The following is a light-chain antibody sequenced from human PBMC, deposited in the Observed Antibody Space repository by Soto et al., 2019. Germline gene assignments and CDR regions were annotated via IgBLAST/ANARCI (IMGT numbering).Light chain of an antibody. Sequence: EIVMTQSPATLSVSPGERATLSCRASQSVGSQLAWYQQKPGQAPRLLIYGASIRTKGAPGRFSGSGAGTEFTLTISSLQSEDFAVYYCQQYDDWPPVTFGGGTKVDIK. V-gene: IGKV3-15*01. CDR2: GAS. J-gene: IGKJ4*01. CDR1: QSVGSQ. CDR3: QQYDDWPPVT.